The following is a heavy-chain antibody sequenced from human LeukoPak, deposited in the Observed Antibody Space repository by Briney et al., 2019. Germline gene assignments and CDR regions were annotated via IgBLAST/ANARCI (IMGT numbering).Heavy chain of an antibody. CDR3: ARDPGYGGGFDY. V-gene: IGHV4-31*03. CDR1: GGSISSGGYY. D-gene: IGHD5-12*01. J-gene: IGHJ4*02. CDR2: IYYSGST. Sequence: PSQTLSLTCTVSGGSISSGGYYWSWLRQHPGKGLEWVGYIYYSGSTYYNPSLKSRVTISVDTSKNQFSLKLSSVTAADTAVYYCARDPGYGGGFDYWGQGTLVTVSS.